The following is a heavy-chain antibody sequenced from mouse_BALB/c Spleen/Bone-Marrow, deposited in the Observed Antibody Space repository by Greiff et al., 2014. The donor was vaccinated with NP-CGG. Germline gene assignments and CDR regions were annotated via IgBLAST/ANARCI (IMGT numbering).Heavy chain of an antibody. CDR2: IWAGGTT. V-gene: IGHV2-9*02. Sequence: VQVVESGPGLVAPSQSLSITCTVSGFSLPRFGVHWVRQPPGKGLEWLGIIWAGGTTNYDSALMSRLSISKDNSKSQVFLKMNSLQTDDTAMYYCARGDYDYAMDYWGQGTSVTVSS. CDR3: ARGDYDYAMDY. J-gene: IGHJ4*01. CDR1: GFSLPRFG. D-gene: IGHD2-4*01.